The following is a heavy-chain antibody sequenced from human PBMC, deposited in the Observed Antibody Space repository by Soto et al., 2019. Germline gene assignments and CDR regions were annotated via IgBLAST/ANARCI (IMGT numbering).Heavy chain of an antibody. D-gene: IGHD6-19*01. CDR2: ISAYNGNT. CDR1: GYTFTSYG. Sequence: ASVKVSCKASGYTFTSYGISWVRQAPGQGLEWMGWISAYNGNTNYAQKLQGRVTMTTDTSTSTAYMELRSLRSDDTAVYYCARDSEAVAGTWTTWFDPWGQGTLVTVSS. V-gene: IGHV1-18*01. J-gene: IGHJ5*02. CDR3: ARDSEAVAGTWTTWFDP.